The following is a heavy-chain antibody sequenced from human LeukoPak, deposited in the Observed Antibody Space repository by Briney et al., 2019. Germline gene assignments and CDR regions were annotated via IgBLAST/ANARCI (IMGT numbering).Heavy chain of an antibody. Sequence: GGSLRLSCAASGFTFSSYSMNWVRQAPGRGLEWVSSISSSRRYIYYADSVKGRFTISRDNAKNSLYLQMNSLRAEDTAVYYCAELGITMIGGVWGKGTTVTISS. CDR2: ISSSRRYI. J-gene: IGHJ6*04. D-gene: IGHD3-10*02. V-gene: IGHV3-21*01. CDR1: GFTFSSYS. CDR3: AELGITMIGGV.